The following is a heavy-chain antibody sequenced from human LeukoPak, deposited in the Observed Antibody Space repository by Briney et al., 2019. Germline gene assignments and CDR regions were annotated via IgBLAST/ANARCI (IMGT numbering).Heavy chain of an antibody. CDR2: ISVSGNT. J-gene: IGHJ3*02. CDR3: VLYGDYESPDGFDI. D-gene: IGHD4-17*01. CDR1: GFTLSSYA. Sequence: GGSLRLSCAASGFTLSSYAMSWVRQGPGKGLEWVSAISVSGNTYHADSVKGRFTISRDSYRNTLYLQMNSLRAEDAAVYYCVLYGDYESPDGFDIWGQGTMVTVSS. V-gene: IGHV3-23*01.